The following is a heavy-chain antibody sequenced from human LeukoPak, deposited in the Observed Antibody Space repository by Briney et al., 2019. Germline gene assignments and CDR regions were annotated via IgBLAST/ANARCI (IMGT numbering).Heavy chain of an antibody. Sequence: PGGSLRLSCAASGFTFTNYGMNWVRQTPGEGLEWVSSISSSSTYKYYADSVKGRFTISRDNARNSLYLQMNSLRVDDTAVYYCYPHYYGSGNLNWFDPWGQGTLVTVSS. V-gene: IGHV3-21*01. D-gene: IGHD3-10*01. CDR3: YPHYYGSGNLNWFDP. CDR2: ISSSSTYK. J-gene: IGHJ5*02. CDR1: GFTFTNYG.